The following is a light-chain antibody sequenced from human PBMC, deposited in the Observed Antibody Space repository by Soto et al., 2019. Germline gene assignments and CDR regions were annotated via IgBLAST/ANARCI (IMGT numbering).Light chain of an antibody. J-gene: IGLJ1*01. CDR1: SSDVGGYNY. V-gene: IGLV2-14*01. CDR2: DVS. CDR3: SSYTSSSPYV. Sequence: QSALTQPASVSGSPGQSITISCTGTSSDVGGYNYVSWYQQHPGKAPKLMIYDVSNRPSGVSNRFSGSKSGNTAYLTISGLQAEDEADYYCSSYTSSSPYVFGTGTKLTVL.